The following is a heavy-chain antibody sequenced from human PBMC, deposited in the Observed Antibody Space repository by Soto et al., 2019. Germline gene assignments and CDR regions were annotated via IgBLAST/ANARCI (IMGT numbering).Heavy chain of an antibody. Sequence: QVHLVQSGAEVKKPGASVKVSCKASGYTFTNYDIKWVRQAPGQGLEWMGWISTYTGNTNYAQKLQGRVTMTTDTSTSTAYMELRSLRSDDTAVYYCARGYYYGSGRPTPGGMDVWGQGTKVTVSS. D-gene: IGHD3-10*01. CDR1: GYTFTNYD. V-gene: IGHV1-18*01. CDR2: ISTYTGNT. J-gene: IGHJ6*02. CDR3: ARGYYYGSGRPTPGGMDV.